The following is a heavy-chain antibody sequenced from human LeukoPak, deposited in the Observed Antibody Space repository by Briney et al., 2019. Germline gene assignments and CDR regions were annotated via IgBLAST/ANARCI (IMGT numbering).Heavy chain of an antibody. CDR3: ARSILRSGSGDTAMVHYYYYMDV. J-gene: IGHJ6*03. Sequence: SETLSLTCTVSGGSISSSSYYWGWIRQPPGKGLEWIGYIYYSGSTNYNPSLKSRVTISVDTSKNQFSLRLSSVTAADTAVYYCARSILRSGSGDTAMVHYYYYMDVWGKGTTVTVSS. V-gene: IGHV4-61*05. D-gene: IGHD5-18*01. CDR1: GGSISSSSYY. CDR2: IYYSGST.